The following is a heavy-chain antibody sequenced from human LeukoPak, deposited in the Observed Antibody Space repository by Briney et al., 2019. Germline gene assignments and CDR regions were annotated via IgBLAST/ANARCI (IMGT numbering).Heavy chain of an antibody. D-gene: IGHD6-19*01. CDR2: INPNSDDT. CDR3: ARDKSGNRGWYSYFDY. V-gene: IGHV1-2*02. J-gene: IGHJ4*02. CDR1: GYTLTRYY. Sequence: ASVKVSCKASGYTLTRYYMHWVRQAPGQGLEWMGWINPNSDDTNYVQKFQGRVTMTRDTYLSPAYMEVSRLSYDDGAVYYFARDKSGNRGWYSYFDYWGQGTLVTVSS.